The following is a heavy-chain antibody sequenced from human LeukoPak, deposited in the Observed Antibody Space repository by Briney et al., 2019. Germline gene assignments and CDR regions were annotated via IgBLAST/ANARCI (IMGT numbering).Heavy chain of an antibody. D-gene: IGHD6-13*01. Sequence: GGSLRLSCAASGFTVSSNYMSWVRQAPGKGLEWVSVIYSGDSTYYADSVKGRFTISRDNAKNSLYLQMNSLRAEDTAVYYCARNAPAGIAAAAHFDYWGQGTLVTVSS. CDR2: IYSGDST. CDR3: ARNAPAGIAAAAHFDY. J-gene: IGHJ4*02. CDR1: GFTVSSNY. V-gene: IGHV3-66*01.